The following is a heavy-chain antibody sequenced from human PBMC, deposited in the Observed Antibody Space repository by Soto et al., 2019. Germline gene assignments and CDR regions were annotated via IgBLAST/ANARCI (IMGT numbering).Heavy chain of an antibody. CDR3: ARGLTSGDY. V-gene: IGHV1-46*01. J-gene: IGHJ4*02. D-gene: IGHD7-27*01. CDR2: INPNGGST. CDR1: GYTFTSFY. Sequence: QVQLVQSGAEVKNPGASVKLSCKASGYTFTSFYIHWVRQAPGQGLEWMAIINPNGGSTNYAPNLQGRVTLTRDTSTNTVYIGLSSLGSEDTAVYYCARGLTSGDYWGQGTLVTVSS.